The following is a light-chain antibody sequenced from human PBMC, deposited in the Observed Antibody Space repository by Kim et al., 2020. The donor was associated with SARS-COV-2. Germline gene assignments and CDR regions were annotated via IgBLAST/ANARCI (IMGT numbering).Light chain of an antibody. CDR2: GKN. J-gene: IGLJ2*01. Sequence: SSELTQDPVVSLASGQTVRITCQGDSLRRYYASWYQQKPGQAPVLVIYGKNNRPSGIPDRFPGSSSGNTASLTITGAQAEDEADYYCQSRDSSGKVVFGGGT. CDR3: QSRDSSGKVV. CDR1: SLRRYY. V-gene: IGLV3-19*01.